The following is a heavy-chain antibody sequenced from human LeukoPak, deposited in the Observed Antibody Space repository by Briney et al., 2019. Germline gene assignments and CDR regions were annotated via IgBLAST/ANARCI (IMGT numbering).Heavy chain of an antibody. D-gene: IGHD3-10*01. V-gene: IGHV3-74*01. Sequence: GGSLRLSCAASGFTFSSYWMHWVRQAPGRGLVWVSRINSDGSSTSYAHSVKGRFTISRDNAKNTLYLQMNSLRAEDTAVYYCAPASRGEWFGELPLDPWGQGTLVTVSS. CDR2: INSDGSST. J-gene: IGHJ5*02. CDR3: APASRGEWFGELPLDP. CDR1: GFTFSSYW.